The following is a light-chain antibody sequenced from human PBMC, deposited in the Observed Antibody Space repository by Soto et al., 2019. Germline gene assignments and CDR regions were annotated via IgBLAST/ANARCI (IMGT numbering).Light chain of an antibody. V-gene: IGKV1-39*01. Sequence: DIPMTQSPSSLSASVGDRVTITCRASQSISTYLHWYQQNPGKAPNLLIYAASTLQSGVPSRFSGSGSGTDFTLTISSLQPEDFATYFCQHGYSTPLTFGGGTKVDIK. J-gene: IGKJ4*01. CDR2: AAS. CDR1: QSISTY. CDR3: QHGYSTPLT.